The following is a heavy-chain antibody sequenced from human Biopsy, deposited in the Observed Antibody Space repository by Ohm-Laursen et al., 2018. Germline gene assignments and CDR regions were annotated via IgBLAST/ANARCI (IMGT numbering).Heavy chain of an antibody. CDR3: AKDRRTMRIWYFDL. D-gene: IGHD4/OR15-4a*01. V-gene: IGHV3-23*01. CDR1: GFTFSSYA. J-gene: IGHJ2*01. Sequence: SLRLSCAAPGFTFSSYAMSWVRQSPGKGLEWVSSTNNNGGRTYYTDSVKGRFTISRDNSKNTLYLQLNSLRVDDTAVYYCAKDRRTMRIWYFDLWGRGTLVTVSS. CDR2: TNNNGGRT.